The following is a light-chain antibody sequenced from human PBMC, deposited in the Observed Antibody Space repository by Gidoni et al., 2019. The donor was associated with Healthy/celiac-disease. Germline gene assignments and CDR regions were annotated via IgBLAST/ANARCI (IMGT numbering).Light chain of an antibody. CDR1: QSVSSN. J-gene: IGKJ2*01. CDR3: QQYNNWPREYT. Sequence: ETVMTQSPATLSVSPGERATLSCRASQSVSSNLAWYQQKPGQAPRLLIYGASTRATGIPARFSGSGSGTEFTLTISSLQSEDFAVYYCQQYNNWPREYTFGQGTKLEIK. CDR2: GAS. V-gene: IGKV3-15*01.